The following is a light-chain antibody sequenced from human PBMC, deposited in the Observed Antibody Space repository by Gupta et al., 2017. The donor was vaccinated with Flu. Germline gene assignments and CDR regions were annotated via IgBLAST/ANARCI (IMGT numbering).Light chain of an antibody. CDR2: EVS. J-gene: IGLJ2*01. CDR3: GSYAAGNHLV. Sequence: SVTISCTGTSSDVGGYNSVSWYQHHPGKAPQLIIFEVSKRPSGVPDRFSGSKSGNTASLTXSXLEAEDXADYYCGSYAAGNHLVFGGGTKVTVL. V-gene: IGLV2-8*01. CDR1: SSDVGGYNS.